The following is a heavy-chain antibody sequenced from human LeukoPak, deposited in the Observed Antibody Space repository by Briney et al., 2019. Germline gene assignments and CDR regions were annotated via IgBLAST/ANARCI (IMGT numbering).Heavy chain of an antibody. J-gene: IGHJ3*02. D-gene: IGHD5-24*01. CDR3: ASNTRDETIDAFDI. CDR1: GGSISSSSVY. V-gene: IGHV4-39*07. CDR2: FFYNGNT. Sequence: PSETLSLTCIVSGGSISSSSVYWGWVRQPPGKGLEWIGTFFYNGNTYYNPSLKSRVTISVDTSKNQFSLKLSSVTAADTAVYYCASNTRDETIDAFDIWGQGTMVTVSS.